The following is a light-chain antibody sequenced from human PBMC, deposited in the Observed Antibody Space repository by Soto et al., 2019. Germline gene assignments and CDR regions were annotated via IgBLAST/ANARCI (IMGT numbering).Light chain of an antibody. CDR1: SSNIGGNS. CDR2: DDD. Sequence: QSVMTQPPSVSAAPGQKVTISCSGSSSNIGGNSVSWYQQPPGTAPKLLIYDDDKRPSGIPDRFSGSKSGTSATLGITGFQTGDEADYYCGSWDSSLSAYVFATGTKVTV. V-gene: IGLV1-51*01. CDR3: GSWDSSLSAYV. J-gene: IGLJ1*01.